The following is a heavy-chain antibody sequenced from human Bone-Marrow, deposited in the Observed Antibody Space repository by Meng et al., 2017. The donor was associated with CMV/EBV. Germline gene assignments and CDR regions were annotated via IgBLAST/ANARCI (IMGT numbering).Heavy chain of an antibody. D-gene: IGHD3-3*01. CDR3: AKELTLLRSLDY. Sequence: GGSLRLSCAASGFTFDDYAMHWVRQAPGKGLEWVSGISWNSGSIGYADSVKGRFTNSRDNAKNSLYLQMNSLRAEDTALYYCAKELTLLRSLDYWGQGTLVTVSS. J-gene: IGHJ4*02. CDR1: GFTFDDYA. CDR2: ISWNSGSI. V-gene: IGHV3-9*01.